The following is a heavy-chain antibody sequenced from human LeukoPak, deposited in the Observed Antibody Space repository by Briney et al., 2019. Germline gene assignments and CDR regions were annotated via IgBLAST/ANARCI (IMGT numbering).Heavy chain of an antibody. Sequence: GGSLRLSCAASGFTFSSYSMNWVRQAPGKGLEWVSYISSCSSTIYDEDSVKGRFTISRDNAKNSLYLQMNSLRAEDTAVYYCAVNTGTDAFDIWGQGTMVTVSS. D-gene: IGHD1-1*01. CDR1: GFTFSSYS. CDR3: AVNTGTDAFDI. V-gene: IGHV3-48*01. CDR2: ISSCSSTI. J-gene: IGHJ3*02.